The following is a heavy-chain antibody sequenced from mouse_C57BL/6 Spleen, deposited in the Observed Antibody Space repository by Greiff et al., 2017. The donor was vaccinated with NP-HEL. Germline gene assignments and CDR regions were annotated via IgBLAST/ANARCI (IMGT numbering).Heavy chain of an antibody. V-gene: IGHV1-52*01. CDR3: ARYDGSSYYYFDY. J-gene: IGHJ2*01. D-gene: IGHD1-1*01. CDR2: IDPSDSEP. CDR1: GYTFTSYW. Sequence: QVQLQQPGAELVRPGSSVKLSCKASGYTFTSYWMHWVKQRPIQGLEWIGNIDPSDSEPHYNQKFKDKATLTVDKSSSTAYMQLSSLTSEDSAVYYCARYDGSSYYYFDYWGQGTTLTVSS.